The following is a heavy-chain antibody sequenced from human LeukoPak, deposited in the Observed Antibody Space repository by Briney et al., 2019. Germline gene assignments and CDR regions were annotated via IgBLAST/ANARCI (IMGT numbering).Heavy chain of an antibody. CDR3: ARTSSGYDSPYFDY. J-gene: IGHJ4*02. CDR1: GGSISSYY. CDR2: IYLSGST. V-gene: IGHV4-4*09. D-gene: IGHD5-12*01. Sequence: SETLSLSCTVSGGSISSYYWSWIRQPPGKGLEWLGYIYLSGSTYYNPSLKSRVTISVDRSKNQFSLKLNSVTAADTAVYYCARTSSGYDSPYFDYWGRGTLVTVSS.